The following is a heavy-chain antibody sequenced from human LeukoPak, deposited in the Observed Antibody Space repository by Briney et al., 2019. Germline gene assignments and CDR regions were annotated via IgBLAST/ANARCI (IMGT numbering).Heavy chain of an antibody. CDR2: TYASGST. D-gene: IGHD6-6*01. CDR3: ARYQTYSSSFDY. J-gene: IGHJ4*02. V-gene: IGHV4-4*09. CDR1: GGSISSYY. Sequence: SETLSLTCTVSGGSISSYYWSWIRQPPGKGLERIGYTYASGSTNYDPSLKSRVTISVDTSKNQFSLKLSSVTAADTAVYYCARYQTYSSSFDYWGQGTLVTVSS.